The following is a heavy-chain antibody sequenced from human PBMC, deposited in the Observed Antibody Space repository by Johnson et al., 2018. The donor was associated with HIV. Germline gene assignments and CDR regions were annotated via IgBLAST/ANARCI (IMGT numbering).Heavy chain of an antibody. V-gene: IGHV3-30-3*01. CDR2: ISYDGTNE. CDR3: ATDVYPGPRYQLLHRGI. J-gene: IGHJ3*02. Sequence: QVQLVESGGGLVQPGMSLRLSCAASGFTFSIYSMHWVRQAPGKGLAWLAIISYDGTNEYYADSVQGRFTISRDNSKNSLYLQMNSLRAEDTAVYYCATDVYPGPRYQLLHRGIWGHGTMITVSS. D-gene: IGHD2-2*01. CDR1: GFTFSIYS.